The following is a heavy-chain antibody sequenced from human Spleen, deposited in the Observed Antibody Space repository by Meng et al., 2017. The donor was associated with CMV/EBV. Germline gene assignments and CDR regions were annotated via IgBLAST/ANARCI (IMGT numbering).Heavy chain of an antibody. J-gene: IGHJ4*02. Sequence: GGSLRLSCVASGFNFSPYSMNWVRQAPGKGLEWVSSISSSSSSYIHYADSVTGRFTISRDNAKNSLFLQMNSLRAEDTAVYYCGSQEGGYWGQGTLVTVSS. D-gene: IGHD3-16*01. V-gene: IGHV3-21*01. CDR3: GSQEGGY. CDR2: ISSSSSSYI. CDR1: GFNFSPYS.